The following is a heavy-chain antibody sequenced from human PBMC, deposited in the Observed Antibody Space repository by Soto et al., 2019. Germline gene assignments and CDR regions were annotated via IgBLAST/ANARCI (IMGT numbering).Heavy chain of an antibody. Sequence: PGGSLRLSCAASGFTFSSYWMSWVRQAPGKGLEWVANIKQDGSEKYYVDSVKGRFTISRDNAKNSLYLQMNGLRAEDTAVYYCASSPVDQLLLGNWFDPWGQGTLVTVSS. CDR3: ASSPVDQLLLGNWFDP. V-gene: IGHV3-7*01. CDR1: GFTFSSYW. CDR2: IKQDGSEK. J-gene: IGHJ5*02. D-gene: IGHD2-2*01.